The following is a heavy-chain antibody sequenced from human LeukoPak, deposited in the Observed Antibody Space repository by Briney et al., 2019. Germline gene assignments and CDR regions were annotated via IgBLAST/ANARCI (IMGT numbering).Heavy chain of an antibody. CDR3: ARDREQLVLPYYHGMDV. J-gene: IGHJ6*02. Sequence: SETLSLTCTVSGDSISDGDFYWSWTRQPPGKGLEWIGHICFSGSTHYNPSLQSRVTLSVDTSKNQFSLKLSSVTAADTAIYYCARDREQLVLPYYHGMDVWGQGATVTVSS. D-gene: IGHD6-6*01. CDR2: ICFSGST. CDR1: GDSISDGDFY. V-gene: IGHV4-30-4*01.